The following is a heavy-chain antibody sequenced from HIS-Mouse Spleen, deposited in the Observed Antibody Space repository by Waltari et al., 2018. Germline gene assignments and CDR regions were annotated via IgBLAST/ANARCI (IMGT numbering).Heavy chain of an antibody. V-gene: IGHV3-53*01. CDR2: IYHVSRT. D-gene: IGHD6-13*01. J-gene: IGHJ4*02. CDR1: GFTVSRNY. Sequence: EVQLVESGGGLIQPGGSLRLSCAASGFTVSRNYMSWVRQAPGKEWGLVSCIYHVSRTYYGASVEGLFTISGDNSKNSLYLQMNSLRAEDTAVYYCAREVIAAAGTIYWGQGTLVTVSS. CDR3: AREVIAAAGTIY.